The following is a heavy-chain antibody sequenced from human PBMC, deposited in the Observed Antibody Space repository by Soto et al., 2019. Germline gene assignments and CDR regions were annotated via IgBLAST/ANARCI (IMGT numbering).Heavy chain of an antibody. CDR2: ICYSGST. D-gene: IGHD5-12*01. V-gene: IGHV4-30-4*08. CDR1: GDSLSRADYC. J-gene: IGHJ4*02. Sequence: QVQLQESGPGLVKPSQTLSLTCTVSGDSLSRADYCWSWIRLAPGKGLEWIGYICYSGSTYHNPSLKSRTSMSVDTTKKQFSLTLTSVTAADTAVYYCAREESGLFDYWGQGRMVTVSS. CDR3: AREESGLFDY.